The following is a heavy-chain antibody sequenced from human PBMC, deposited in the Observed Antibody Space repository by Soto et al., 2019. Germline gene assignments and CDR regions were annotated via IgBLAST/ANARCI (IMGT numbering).Heavy chain of an antibody. Sequence: GGSLRLSCAASGFTFSSCSMNWVRQAPGKGLEWVSSISSSSSYIYYADSVKGRFTISRDNAKNSLYLQMNSLRAEDTAVYYCARGGPPGWFDPWGQGTLVTVSS. CDR3: ARGGPPGWFDP. CDR2: ISSSSSYI. V-gene: IGHV3-21*01. CDR1: GFTFSSCS. J-gene: IGHJ5*02.